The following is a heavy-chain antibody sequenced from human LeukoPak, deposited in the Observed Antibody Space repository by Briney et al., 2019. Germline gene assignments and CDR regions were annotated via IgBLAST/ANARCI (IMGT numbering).Heavy chain of an antibody. CDR3: AREGGRTIFGEAKYNWFDP. D-gene: IGHD3-3*01. V-gene: IGHV4-61*02. CDR2: IYTSGST. Sequence: PSETLSLTCTVSGGSISSGSYYWSWIRQPAGKGLEWIGRIYTSGSTNYNPSLKSRVTISVDTSKNQFSLKLSSVTAADTAVYYCAREGGRTIFGEAKYNWFDPWGQGTLVTVSS. CDR1: GGSISSGSYY. J-gene: IGHJ5*02.